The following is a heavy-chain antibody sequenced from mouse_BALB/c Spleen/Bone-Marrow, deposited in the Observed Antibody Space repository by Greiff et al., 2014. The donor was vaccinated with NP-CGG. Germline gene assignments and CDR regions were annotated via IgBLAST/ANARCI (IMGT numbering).Heavy chain of an antibody. CDR2: IWADGST. J-gene: IGHJ4*01. Sequence: VKLVESGPGLVAPSQSLSITCTVSGFSLTSYGVHWVRQPPGKGLEWLGVIWADGSTNYNSALMSRLSISKDNSKSQVFLKMNCLQTDDTAMYYCSRITTATGAMDYWGQGTSVTVSS. D-gene: IGHD1-2*01. CDR3: SRITTATGAMDY. V-gene: IGHV2-9*02. CDR1: GFSLTSYG.